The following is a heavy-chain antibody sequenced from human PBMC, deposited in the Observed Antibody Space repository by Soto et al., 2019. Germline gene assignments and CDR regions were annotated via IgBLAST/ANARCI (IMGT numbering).Heavy chain of an antibody. V-gene: IGHV4-38-2*01. Sequence: SETLSLTCAVSGYSISSGYFWAWIRQPPGKGLEWIGSTYYGGTTYYNPSLKSRVIMSVDLSKNQFSLRLSSVTAADTAVYYCARGGSVGSGWFDPWAQGTLVT. CDR2: TYYGGTT. CDR3: ARGGSVGSGWFDP. D-gene: IGHD1-26*01. J-gene: IGHJ5*02. CDR1: GYSISSGYF.